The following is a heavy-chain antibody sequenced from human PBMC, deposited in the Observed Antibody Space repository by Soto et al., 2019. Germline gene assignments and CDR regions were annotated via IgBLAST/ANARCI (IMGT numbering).Heavy chain of an antibody. CDR2: IYHSGST. CDR3: ARDHRWGYVYGDSGDS. J-gene: IGHJ5*01. CDR1: GGSISSGGYS. V-gene: IGHV4-30-2*01. D-gene: IGHD4-17*01. Sequence: SETLSLTCAVSGGSISSGGYSLSWIRQPPGKGLEWIGYIYHSGSTYYNPSLKSRVTISVDRSKNQFSLKLSSVTAEDTAFYYCARDHRWGYVYGDSGDSWGHGTLVTVSS.